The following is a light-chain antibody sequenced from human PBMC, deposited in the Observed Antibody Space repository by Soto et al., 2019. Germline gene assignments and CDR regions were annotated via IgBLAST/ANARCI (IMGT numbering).Light chain of an antibody. CDR3: AAWDDSLSGVV. Sequence: QSVLTQPPSASGTPGQRLTISCSGSSSNIGSNYVFWYQHLPGTAPKLLIYRNNQRPSGVPDRFSGSKSGTSASLAISGLRSEDETDYYCAAWDDSLSGVVFGGGTKLTVL. CDR2: RNN. J-gene: IGLJ2*01. V-gene: IGLV1-47*01. CDR1: SSNIGSNY.